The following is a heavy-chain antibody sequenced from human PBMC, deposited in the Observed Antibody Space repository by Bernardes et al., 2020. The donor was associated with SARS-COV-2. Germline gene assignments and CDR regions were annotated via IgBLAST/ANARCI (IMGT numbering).Heavy chain of an antibody. V-gene: IGHV1-46*01. Sequence: ASVKVSCKASGYTFTNYYMHWVRQAPGQGLEWMGIISPSGGVTNYAQKFQGRVSVTRDTSTSTVYMELSSLRSEDTAVYYCARDFSSRTGYTYEHPNYWVQGTLVTVTS. D-gene: IGHD5-18*01. CDR1: GYTFTNYY. J-gene: IGHJ4*02. CDR3: ARDFSSRTGYTYEHPNY. CDR2: ISPSGGVT.